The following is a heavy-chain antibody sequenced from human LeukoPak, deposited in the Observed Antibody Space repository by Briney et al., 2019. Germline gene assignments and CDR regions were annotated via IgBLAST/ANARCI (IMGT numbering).Heavy chain of an antibody. CDR3: VKDKLEFCGGACRYYFDN. Sequence: GGSLRLSCAASGFTFSTYGLHWVRQAPDKGLEWVAFIQFDGSRQYYADSVRGRFIISRDNSKNTLYLQMNSLRPEDKGIYYCVKDKLEFCGGACRYYFDNWGQGSLVTVSS. J-gene: IGHJ4*02. CDR2: IQFDGSRQ. V-gene: IGHV3-30*02. D-gene: IGHD2-21*02. CDR1: GFTFSTYG.